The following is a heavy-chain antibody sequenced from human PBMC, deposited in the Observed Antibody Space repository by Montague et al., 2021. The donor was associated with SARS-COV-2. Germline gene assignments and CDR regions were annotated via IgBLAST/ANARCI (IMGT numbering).Heavy chain of an antibody. Sequence: SETLSLTCTVSGGSIISPMYYWGWIRQSPGKQLVWIGSIYHSGTTYYNPSLKSRVTISIDTSKNQSHLALTSATAADTAVYYCARRSSAGARYDFWGQGTLVAVS. CDR3: ARRSSAGARYDF. V-gene: IGHV4-39*01. CDR1: GGSIISPMYY. CDR2: IYHSGTT. D-gene: IGHD2-15*01. J-gene: IGHJ4*02.